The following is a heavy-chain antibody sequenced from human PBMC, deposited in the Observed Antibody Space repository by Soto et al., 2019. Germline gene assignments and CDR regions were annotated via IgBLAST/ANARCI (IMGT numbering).Heavy chain of an antibody. J-gene: IGHJ6*02. CDR1: GGSFSGHY. Sequence: SETLSLTCAVYGGSFSGHYWSWIRQPPGKGLEWIGEINHSGSTNSNPSLKSRVTISVDTSKNQFSLKLNSVTAADTAVYYCARDPITGTTPSGMDVWGQGTTVTVSS. D-gene: IGHD1-7*01. CDR3: ARDPITGTTPSGMDV. CDR2: INHSGST. V-gene: IGHV4-34*01.